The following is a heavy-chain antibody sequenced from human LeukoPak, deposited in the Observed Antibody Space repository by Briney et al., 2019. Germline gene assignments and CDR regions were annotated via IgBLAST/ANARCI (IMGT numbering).Heavy chain of an antibody. CDR2: IIPIFGTA. V-gene: IGHV1-69*05. CDR3: ARGTLGVPAAIGLGYYYYMDV. D-gene: IGHD2-2*01. CDR1: GGTFSSYA. J-gene: IGHJ6*03. Sequence: SVKVSCKASGGTFSSYAISWVRQAPGQGLEWMGGIIPIFGTASYAQKFQGGVTITTDESTSTAYMELSSLRSEDTAVYYCARGTLGVPAAIGLGYYYYMDVWGKGTTVTVSS.